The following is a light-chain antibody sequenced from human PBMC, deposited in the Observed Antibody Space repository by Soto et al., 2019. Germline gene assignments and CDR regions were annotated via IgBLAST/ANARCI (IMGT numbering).Light chain of an antibody. Sequence: QSVLTQPASVSGSPGQAITISCSGTSSDVGAFNYVSWYQQHPGKAPKLMIYDVSNRPSGVSNRFSGSKSGNTVSLTISGLRAEDEADYYCNSYTSNNTYVFGTGTKLTVL. J-gene: IGLJ1*01. CDR2: DVS. V-gene: IGLV2-14*03. CDR1: SSDVGAFNY. CDR3: NSYTSNNTYV.